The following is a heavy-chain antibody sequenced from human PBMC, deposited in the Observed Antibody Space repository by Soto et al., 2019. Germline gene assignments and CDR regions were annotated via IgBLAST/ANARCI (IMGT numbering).Heavy chain of an antibody. CDR2: IYAGTTA. D-gene: IGHD3-16*02. Sequence: EVQLVESGGGLVQPGGSLRVSCAASELSVSSNYMSWVRQAPGKGLEWVAGIYAGTTAYYADVVKGRFRISRDNSKNTVNLQMNSLRVEDTAVYYCAREMRLTYVWGSHRPGPLDNWGLGTLVTVSS. CDR3: AREMRLTYVWGSHRPGPLDN. J-gene: IGHJ4*02. V-gene: IGHV3-66*01. CDR1: ELSVSSNY.